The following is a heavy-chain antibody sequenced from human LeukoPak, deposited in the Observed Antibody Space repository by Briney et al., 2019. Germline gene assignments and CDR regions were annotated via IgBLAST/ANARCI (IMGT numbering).Heavy chain of an antibody. CDR1: GFTFSNHA. CDR2: ISSSSSVI. J-gene: IGHJ5*02. CDR3: ARGADGVSSNSRGWFDP. Sequence: GGSLRLSCAASGFTFSNHALNWVRQAPGKGLEWVSSISSSSSVIYYADSVKGRFTISRDNAKNSLYLQMNSLRAEDTAVYSCARGADGVSSNSRGWFDPWGQGTLVTVSS. V-gene: IGHV3-21*01. D-gene: IGHD2-15*01.